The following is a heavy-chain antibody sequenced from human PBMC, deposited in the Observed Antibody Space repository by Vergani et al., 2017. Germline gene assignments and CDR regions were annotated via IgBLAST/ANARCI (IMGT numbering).Heavy chain of an antibody. D-gene: IGHD1-26*01. CDR3: ARVRSGSWGGADAFDI. J-gene: IGHJ3*02. Sequence: QVQLVQSGAEVKKPGASVKVSCKASGYTFTSYYMHWVRQAPGQGLEWMGIINPSGGSTSYAQKFQGRVTMTRDTSTSTVYMELSSLRSEGTAVYYCARVRSGSWGGADAFDIWGQGTMVTVSS. CDR1: GYTFTSYY. V-gene: IGHV1-46*01. CDR2: INPSGGST.